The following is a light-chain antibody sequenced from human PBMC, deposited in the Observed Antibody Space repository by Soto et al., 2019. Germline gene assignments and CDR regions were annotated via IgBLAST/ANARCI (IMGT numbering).Light chain of an antibody. J-gene: IGLJ1*01. CDR3: TSYTSSSTYV. CDR2: EVS. CDR1: SSDVGGYNY. Sequence: QSVLTQPASVSGSPGQSITISCTGTSSDVGGYNYVSWYQHHPGKAPKLIIYEVSNRPSGVSNRFSGSKSGNTASLTVSRLQAEDEADYYCTSYTSSSTYVFGTGTKVT. V-gene: IGLV2-14*01.